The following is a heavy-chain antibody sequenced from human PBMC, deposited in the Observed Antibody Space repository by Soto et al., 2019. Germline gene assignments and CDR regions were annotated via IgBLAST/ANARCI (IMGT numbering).Heavy chain of an antibody. V-gene: IGHV4-34*12. CDR1: GGSFSAYY. CDR3: ARQRPTDGRWEFANYYGMDV. D-gene: IGHD1-26*01. J-gene: IGHJ6*02. Sequence: SETLSLTCAVYGGSFSAYYWSWVRQPPGKGLEWIGEIIHSESTRYNPSLKSRVTISVDTSKNQFSLKLSSVTAADTAVYYCARQRPTDGRWEFANYYGMDVWGQGTPVTVSS. CDR2: IIHSEST.